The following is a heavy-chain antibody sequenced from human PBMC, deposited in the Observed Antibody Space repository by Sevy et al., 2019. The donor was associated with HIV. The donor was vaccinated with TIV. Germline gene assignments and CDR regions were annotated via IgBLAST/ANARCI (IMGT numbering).Heavy chain of an antibody. CDR1: GGSITSLY. D-gene: IGHD1-26*01. CDR2: IYYNGHI. CDR3: AGENAWGRGYS. Sequence: SEILSLTCTVSGGSITSLYWNWIRQPPGKGLEWIANIYYNGHINYNPSPKSRVTLSLDTSKNQFSLRLSSVTAADTAMYYCAGENAWGRGYSWGQGTLVTVSS. J-gene: IGHJ4*02. V-gene: IGHV4-59*08.